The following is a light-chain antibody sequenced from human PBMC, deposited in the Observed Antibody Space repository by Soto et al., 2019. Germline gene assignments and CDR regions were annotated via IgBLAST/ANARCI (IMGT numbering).Light chain of an antibody. J-gene: IGKJ1*01. V-gene: IGKV3-20*01. CDR3: QQYGGLPQT. CDR1: QSVSKY. Sequence: EIVLTQSPGTLSLSPGERATLSCRASQSVSKYLAWYQRKPGQAPRLLIYGASSRATGILDRFSGSGSGTNFSLTISRLEPEDFAVYYCQQYGGLPQTFGQGTKVDIK. CDR2: GAS.